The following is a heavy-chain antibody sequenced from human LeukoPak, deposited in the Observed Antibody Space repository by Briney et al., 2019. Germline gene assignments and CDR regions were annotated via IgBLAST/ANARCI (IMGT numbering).Heavy chain of an antibody. V-gene: IGHV1-69*13. J-gene: IGHJ4*02. CDR3: ARTTTYYYDSSGYYPDY. D-gene: IGHD3-22*01. CDR1: GGTFSSYA. CDR2: SIPIFGTA. Sequence: ASVKVSCKASGGTFSSYAISWVRQAPGQGLEWMGGSIPIFGTANYAQKFQGRVTITADESTSTAYMELSSLRSEDTAVYYCARTTTYYYDSSGYYPDYWGQGTLVTVSS.